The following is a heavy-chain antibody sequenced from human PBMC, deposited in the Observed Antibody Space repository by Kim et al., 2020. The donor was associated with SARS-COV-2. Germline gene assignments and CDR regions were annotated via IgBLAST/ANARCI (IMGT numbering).Heavy chain of an antibody. J-gene: IGHJ3*02. CDR3: TTAQSGSDYYDSLDDAFDI. D-gene: IGHD3-22*01. V-gene: IGHV3-15*01. CDR2: IKSKNDAGTT. CDR1: GFTFSNAW. Sequence: GGSLRLSCAASGFTFSNAWMRSVRQAPGKGLGRVGSIKSKNDAGTTDYYQPLKGRFTISRDDSKNTLYLQMNSLKTDVTAVYFCTTAQSGSDYYDSLDDAFDIWVQVTMVTFSS.